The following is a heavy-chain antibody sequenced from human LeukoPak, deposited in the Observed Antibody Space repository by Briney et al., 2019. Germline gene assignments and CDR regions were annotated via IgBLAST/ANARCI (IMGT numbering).Heavy chain of an antibody. CDR1: GSTFSSYS. Sequence: AASVKLCCTASGSTFSSYSISRVRLAPGQGIEWMGGFIPIFGTANDAQKFQGRVTITTDESTSTAYMELSSLRSEDTAVYYCARVSYDSSGYYADYWGQGPLVTVPS. J-gene: IGHJ4*02. D-gene: IGHD3-22*01. CDR2: FIPIFGTA. V-gene: IGHV1-69*05. CDR3: ARVSYDSSGYYADY.